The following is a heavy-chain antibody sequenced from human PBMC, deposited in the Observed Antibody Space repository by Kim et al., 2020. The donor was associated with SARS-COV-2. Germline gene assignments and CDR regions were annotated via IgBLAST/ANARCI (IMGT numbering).Heavy chain of an antibody. V-gene: IGHV3-33*06. CDR1: GFTFSSYG. D-gene: IGHD3-22*01. Sequence: GGSLRLSCAASGFTFSSYGMHWVRQAPGKGLEWVAVIWYDGSNKYYADSVKGRFTISRDNSKNTLYLQMNSLRAEDTAVYYCAKSSRVSSPYYYDSSGYYSLDYWGQGTLVTVSS. CDR3: AKSSRVSSPYYYDSSGYYSLDY. CDR2: IWYDGSNK. J-gene: IGHJ4*02.